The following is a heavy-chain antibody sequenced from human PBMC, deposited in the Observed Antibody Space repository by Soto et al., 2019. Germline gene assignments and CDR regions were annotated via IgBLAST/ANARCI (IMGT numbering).Heavy chain of an antibody. V-gene: IGHV4-39*01. CDR1: GGSISSSSYY. CDR3: ARQRMNCISTSCFPDYFDY. D-gene: IGHD2-2*01. J-gene: IGHJ4*02. CDR2: IYYSGST. Sequence: SETLSLTCTVSGGSISSSSYYWGWIRQPPGKGLEWIGSIYYSGSTYYNPSLKSRVTISVDTSKNQFSLKLSSVTAADTAVYYCARQRMNCISTSCFPDYFDYWGQGTLVTVS.